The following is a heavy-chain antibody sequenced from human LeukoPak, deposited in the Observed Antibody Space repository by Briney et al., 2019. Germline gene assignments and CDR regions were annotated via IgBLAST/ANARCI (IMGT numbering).Heavy chain of an antibody. J-gene: IGHJ4*02. CDR3: ARGAYPVLRYFDWSQTYFDY. Sequence: PSETLSLTCTVSGGSISSYYWSWIRQPAGKGLEWIGRIYTSGSTNYNPSLKSRVTMSVDTSKNQFSLKLSSVTAADTAAYYCARGAYPVLRYFDWSQTYFDYWGQGTLVTVSS. CDR2: IYTSGST. D-gene: IGHD3-9*01. CDR1: GGSISSYY. V-gene: IGHV4-4*07.